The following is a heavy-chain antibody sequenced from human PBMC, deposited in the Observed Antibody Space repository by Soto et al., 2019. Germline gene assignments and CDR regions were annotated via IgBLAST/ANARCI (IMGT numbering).Heavy chain of an antibody. J-gene: IGHJ4*02. V-gene: IGHV3-23*01. CDR1: GFIFSSYA. D-gene: IGHD6-19*01. Sequence: GGSLRLSCAASGFIFSSYAMSWVRQAPGKGLEWVSAISGSGGSTYYADSVKGRFTISRDNSKNTLYLQMNSLRAEDTAVYYCAYLTGYSSGWYFGYWGQGTLVTVSS. CDR3: AYLTGYSSGWYFGY. CDR2: ISGSGGST.